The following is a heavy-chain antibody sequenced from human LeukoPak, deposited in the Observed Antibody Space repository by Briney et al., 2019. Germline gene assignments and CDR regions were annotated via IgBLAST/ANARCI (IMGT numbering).Heavy chain of an antibody. Sequence: PGGSLRLSCAASGFTFSTYNMNWVRQAPGKGLEWVANIKQDGSEKYYADSVKGRFTISRDNAKNSLYLQMNSLRAEDTAVYYCVRELAYSSSSGGRGFVYWGERTLVTVSS. D-gene: IGHD6-6*01. V-gene: IGHV3-7*01. J-gene: IGHJ4*02. CDR3: VRELAYSSSSGGRGFVY. CDR2: IKQDGSEK. CDR1: GFTFSTYN.